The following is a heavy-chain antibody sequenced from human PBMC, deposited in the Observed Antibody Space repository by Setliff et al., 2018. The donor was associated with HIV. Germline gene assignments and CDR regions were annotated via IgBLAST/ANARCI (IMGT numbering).Heavy chain of an antibody. D-gene: IGHD5-12*01. V-gene: IGHV4-39*01. CDR2: IYYTGNS. J-gene: IGHJ4*02. Sequence: SETLSLTCTVSGDYIGSRAYYWAWIRQPPGKGLEWIATIYYTGNSYYSPSLQSRVSISVDTSNNQFSLKLHSVSTSDRGVYFCARLGESGYDFRGFFDFWGPGMLVTVS. CDR1: GDYIGSRAYY. CDR3: ARLGESGYDFRGFFDF.